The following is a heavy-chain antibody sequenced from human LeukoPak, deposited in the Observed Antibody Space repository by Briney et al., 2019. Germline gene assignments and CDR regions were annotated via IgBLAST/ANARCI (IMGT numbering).Heavy chain of an antibody. D-gene: IGHD2-2*01. Sequence: GASVKXSCKVSGYTLTELSMHWVRQAPGKGLEWMGGFDPEDGETIYAQKFQGRVTMTEDTSTDTAYMELSSLRSEDTAVYYCATIPYCSSTSCRNWFDPWGQGTLVTVSS. CDR2: FDPEDGET. CDR3: ATIPYCSSTSCRNWFDP. CDR1: GYTLTELS. V-gene: IGHV1-24*01. J-gene: IGHJ5*02.